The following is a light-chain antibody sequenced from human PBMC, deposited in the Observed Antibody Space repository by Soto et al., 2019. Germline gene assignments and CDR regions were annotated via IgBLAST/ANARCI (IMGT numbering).Light chain of an antibody. CDR2: DVS. J-gene: IGLJ1*01. Sequence: QSVLTQPRSVSGSPGQSVTISCTGTSSDVGGYNYVSWYQQHPGKAPKLMIYDVSKRPSGVPDRFSGSKSGNTASLTISGLQAEDEADYYCSSYAGSYTFRYVFGTGTKVTVL. CDR1: SSDVGGYNY. CDR3: SSYAGSYTFRYV. V-gene: IGLV2-11*01.